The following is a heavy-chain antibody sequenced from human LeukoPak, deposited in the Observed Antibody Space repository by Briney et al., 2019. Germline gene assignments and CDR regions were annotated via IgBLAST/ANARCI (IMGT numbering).Heavy chain of an antibody. CDR1: GGSISSSNW. J-gene: IGHJ6*03. Sequence: SETLSLTCAVSGGSISSSNWGSWVRQPPGKGLEGIGKIYHSGSTNYNPSLKSRVTISVDKSKNQFSLKLSSVTAADTAVYYCARVPCSSTSCLPAYYYYYMDVWGKGTTVTVSS. D-gene: IGHD2-2*01. CDR2: IYHSGST. V-gene: IGHV4-4*02. CDR3: ARVPCSSTSCLPAYYYYYMDV.